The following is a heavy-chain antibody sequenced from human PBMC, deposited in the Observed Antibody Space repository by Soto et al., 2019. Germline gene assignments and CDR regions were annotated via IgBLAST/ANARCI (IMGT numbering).Heavy chain of an antibody. CDR3: ARQYYDFWSGQSNWFDP. CDR2: IYYSGST. CDR1: GGSISSSSYY. D-gene: IGHD3-3*01. J-gene: IGHJ5*02. V-gene: IGHV4-39*01. Sequence: SETLSLTCTVSGGSISSSSYYWGWIRQPPGKGLEWIGSIYYSGSTYYNPSLKSRVTISVDTSKNQFSLKLSSVTAADTAVYYWARQYYDFWSGQSNWFDPWGQGTLVTVSS.